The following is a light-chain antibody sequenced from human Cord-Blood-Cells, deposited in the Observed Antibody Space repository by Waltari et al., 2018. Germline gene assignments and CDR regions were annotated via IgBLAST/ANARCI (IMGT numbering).Light chain of an antibody. CDR1: QSVSSN. CDR2: GAS. Sequence: EIVMTQSPATLSVSPGERATLSCRASQSVSSNLAWYQQKPGQAPRLLIYGASTRATGIPARFIGSGSGTEFTLTISSLQSEDFAVYYWQQYNNWPWTFGQGTKVEIK. CDR3: QQYNNWPWT. J-gene: IGKJ1*01. V-gene: IGKV3-15*01.